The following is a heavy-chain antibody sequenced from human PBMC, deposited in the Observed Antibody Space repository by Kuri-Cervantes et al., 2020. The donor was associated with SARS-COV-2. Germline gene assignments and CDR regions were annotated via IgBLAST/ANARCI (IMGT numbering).Heavy chain of an antibody. CDR1: GFSLSNARMG. CDR2: IFSNDEK. Sequence: SGPTLVKPTETLTLTCTVSGFSLSNARMGVSWIRQPPGKALEWLAHIFSNDEKSYSTSLKGRLTISKDTSKSQVVLTMTNMDPVDTATYYCARILGSSYFDYWGQGTLVTVSS. J-gene: IGHJ4*02. CDR3: ARILGSSYFDY. D-gene: IGHD6-6*01. V-gene: IGHV2-26*01.